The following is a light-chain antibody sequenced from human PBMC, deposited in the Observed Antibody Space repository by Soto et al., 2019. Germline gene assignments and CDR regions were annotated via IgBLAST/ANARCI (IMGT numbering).Light chain of an antibody. CDR1: QSISVW. CDR2: KAS. J-gene: IGKJ1*01. Sequence: DIQMTQSPFTLSASIGDRVTITCRASQSISVWLAWYQQKAGKAPNLLIYKASRLESGVPSRFSGSGSETEFTLTISGLQPGDSANYYCQQYNSYSPTFGQGTKVEVK. CDR3: QQYNSYSPT. V-gene: IGKV1-5*03.